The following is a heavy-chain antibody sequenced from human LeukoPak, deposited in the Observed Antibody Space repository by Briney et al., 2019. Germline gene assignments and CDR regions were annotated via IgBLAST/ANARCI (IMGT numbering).Heavy chain of an antibody. Sequence: PSETLSLTCAVYGGSFSGYYWSWIRQPPVKGLEWIGEINHSGSTNYNPSLKSRVTISVDTSKNQFSLKLSSVTAADTAVYYCARGPCSGGSCYSGGLDWFDPWGQGTLVTVSS. J-gene: IGHJ5*02. D-gene: IGHD2-15*01. CDR3: ARGPCSGGSCYSGGLDWFDP. V-gene: IGHV4-34*01. CDR1: GGSFSGYY. CDR2: INHSGST.